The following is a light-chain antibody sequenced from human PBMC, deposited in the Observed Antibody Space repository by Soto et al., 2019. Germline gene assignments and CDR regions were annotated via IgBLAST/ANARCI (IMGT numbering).Light chain of an antibody. J-gene: IGLJ2*01. V-gene: IGLV4-69*02. CDR2: LNSDGSH. CDR3: QTGGTGVV. CDR1: SGHSSYA. Sequence: QLVLTQSPSASASLGASVMLTCTLSSGHSSYAIAWHQQQPEKGPRYLMKLNSDGSHSKGDGIPDRFSGSSSGAERYLTISSPQSEDEADYYCQTGGTGVVFGGGTKLTVL.